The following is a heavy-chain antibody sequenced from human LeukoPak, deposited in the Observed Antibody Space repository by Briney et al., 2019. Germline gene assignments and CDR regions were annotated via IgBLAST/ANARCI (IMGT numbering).Heavy chain of an antibody. CDR3: ARGYSGSYLNWFDP. Sequence: GASVKVSCKASGYTFTSYYMHWVRQAPGQGLEWMGWINPNSGGTNYAQKFQGRVTMTRDTSISTAYMELSRLRSDDTAVYYCARGYSGSYLNWFDPWGQGTLVTVSS. D-gene: IGHD1-26*01. CDR1: GYTFTSYY. CDR2: INPNSGGT. V-gene: IGHV1-2*02. J-gene: IGHJ5*02.